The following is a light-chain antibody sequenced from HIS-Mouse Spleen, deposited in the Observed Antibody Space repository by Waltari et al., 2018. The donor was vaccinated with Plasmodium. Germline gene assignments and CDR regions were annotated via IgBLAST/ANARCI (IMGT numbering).Light chain of an antibody. CDR1: KLGDKY. J-gene: IGLJ2*01. Sequence: SYELTQPPSVSVSPGQTASITCSGDKLGDKYACWYPQKPGQSPVLVIYQDSKRPSGIPERFSGSNSGNTATLPISGTQAMDEADYYCQAWDSSTAWVFGGGTKLTVL. V-gene: IGLV3-1*01. CDR2: QDS. CDR3: QAWDSSTAWV.